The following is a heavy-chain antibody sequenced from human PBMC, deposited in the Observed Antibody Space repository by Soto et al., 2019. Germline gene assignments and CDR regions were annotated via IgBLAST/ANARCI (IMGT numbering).Heavy chain of an antibody. CDR1: GFTFDDYA. CDR2: ISWNSGSI. Sequence: GGSLRLSCAASGFTFDDYAMHWVRQAPGKGLEWVSGISWNSGSIGYADSVKGRFTISRDNAKNSLYLQMNSLRAEDTALYYCAKSSPPYSSSWYYYYYGMDVWGQGTTVTVSS. CDR3: AKSSPPYSSSWYYYYYGMDV. D-gene: IGHD6-13*01. J-gene: IGHJ6*02. V-gene: IGHV3-9*01.